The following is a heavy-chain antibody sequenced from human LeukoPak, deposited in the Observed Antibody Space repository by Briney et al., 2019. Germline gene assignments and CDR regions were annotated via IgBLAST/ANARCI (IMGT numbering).Heavy chain of an antibody. CDR1: GGSFSGYY. CDR2: INHSGST. J-gene: IGHJ4*02. D-gene: IGHD3-22*01. CDR3: ARSSIYYDSSGYRI. V-gene: IGHV4-34*01. Sequence: SETLSLTCAVYGGSFSGYYWSWIRQPPGKGLEWIGEINHSGSTNHNPSLKSRVTISVDTSKNQLSLKLSSVTAADTAVYYCARSSIYYDSSGYRIWGQGTLSPSPQ.